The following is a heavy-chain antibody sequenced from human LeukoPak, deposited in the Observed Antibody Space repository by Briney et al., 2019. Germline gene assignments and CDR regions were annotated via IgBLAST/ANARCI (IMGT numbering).Heavy chain of an antibody. J-gene: IGHJ4*02. CDR3: ARDGRGVAAAGSPLVFDY. CDR1: GFTVSSNY. Sequence: GGSLRLSCAASGFTVSSNYMSWVRQAPGKGLEWVSVLYSGGSTSYADSVKGRFTISRDNSKNTLFLQMNSLRAEDTAICYCARDGRGVAAAGSPLVFDYWGQGTLVTVSS. V-gene: IGHV3-53*01. D-gene: IGHD6-13*01. CDR2: LYSGGST.